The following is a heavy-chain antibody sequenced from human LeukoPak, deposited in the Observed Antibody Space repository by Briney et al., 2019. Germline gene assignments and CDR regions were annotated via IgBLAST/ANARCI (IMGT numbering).Heavy chain of an antibody. Sequence: GGSLRLSCAASGFTFSSYEMNWVSHAPGKGLEWVSAISGSGGSTYYADSVKGRFTISRDNSKNTLYLQMNSLRAEDTAVYYCAKLLLWFGELSYFDYWGQGTLVTVSS. CDR1: GFTFSSYE. V-gene: IGHV3-23*01. CDR3: AKLLLWFGELSYFDY. D-gene: IGHD3-10*01. CDR2: ISGSGGST. J-gene: IGHJ4*02.